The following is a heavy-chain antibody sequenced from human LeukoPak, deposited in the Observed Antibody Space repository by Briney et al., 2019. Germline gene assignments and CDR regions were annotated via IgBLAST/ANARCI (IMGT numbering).Heavy chain of an antibody. D-gene: IGHD6-13*01. J-gene: IGHJ6*03. CDR2: INPNSGGT. CDR3: ARYSRPDYYYMDV. CDR1: GYTFTGYY. V-gene: IGHV1-2*02. Sequence: GASVKVSCNASGYTFTGYYMHWVRQAPGQGLEWMGWINPNSGGTNYAQKFQGRVTMTRDTSISTAYMELSRLRSDDTAVYYCARYSRPDYYYMDVWGKGTTVTVSS.